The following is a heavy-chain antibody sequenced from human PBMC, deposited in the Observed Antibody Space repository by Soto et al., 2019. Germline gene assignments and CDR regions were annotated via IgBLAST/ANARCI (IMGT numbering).Heavy chain of an antibody. Sequence: PGKGLEWIGSIYYSGSTEYNPSLKSRVTISVDTSKNQFSLKLSSVTAADTAVYYCARRYRGYCSGGSCWEYYYYGMDVWGQGTTVTVSS. J-gene: IGHJ6*02. D-gene: IGHD2-15*01. V-gene: IGHV4-39*01. CDR2: IYYSGST. CDR3: ARRYRGYCSGGSCWEYYYYGMDV.